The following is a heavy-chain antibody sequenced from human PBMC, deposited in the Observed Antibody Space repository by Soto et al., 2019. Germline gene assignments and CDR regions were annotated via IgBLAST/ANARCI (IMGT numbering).Heavy chain of an antibody. J-gene: IGHJ6*03. Sequence: GGSLRLSCAASGFTVSSNYMSWVRQAPGKGLEWVSVIYSGGSTYYADSVKGRFTISRDNSKNTLYLQMNSLRAEDTAVYYCVGGGGYDFWSGYYSARSDYYYMDVWGKGTTVTVSS. CDR2: IYSGGST. CDR1: GFTVSSNY. V-gene: IGHV3-66*01. CDR3: VGGGGYDFWSGYYSARSDYYYMDV. D-gene: IGHD3-3*01.